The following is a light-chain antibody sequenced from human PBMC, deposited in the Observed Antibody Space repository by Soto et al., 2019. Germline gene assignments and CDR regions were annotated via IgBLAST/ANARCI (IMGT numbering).Light chain of an antibody. CDR2: DAS. CDR3: QQYDSLRPLT. V-gene: IGKV1-33*01. J-gene: IGKJ4*01. Sequence: DIKMTQSPSSLSASVGDIVPIACQASQDMSNYVNCYQQKLGKAPKLLIYDASNLETGVPSRFSGSGSGTHFTFTISCLQPEDIATYYCQQYDSLRPLTFGGGTKVEIK. CDR1: QDMSNY.